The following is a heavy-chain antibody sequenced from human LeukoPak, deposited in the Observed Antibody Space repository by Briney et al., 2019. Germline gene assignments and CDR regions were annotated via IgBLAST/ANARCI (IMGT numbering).Heavy chain of an antibody. CDR1: GGSISSSSYY. V-gene: IGHV4-39*07. Sequence: SETLSLTCTVSGGSISSSSYYWGWIRQPPGKGLEWIGSIYYSGSTYYNPSLKSRVTISVDTSKNQFSLKLSSVTAADTAVYYCARGGGRSGVVVAATLDYWGQGTLVTVSS. CDR2: IYYSGST. D-gene: IGHD2-15*01. J-gene: IGHJ4*02. CDR3: ARGGGRSGVVVAATLDY.